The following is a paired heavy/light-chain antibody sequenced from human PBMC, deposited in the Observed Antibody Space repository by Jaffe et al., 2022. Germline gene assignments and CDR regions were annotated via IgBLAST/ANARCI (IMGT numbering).Light chain of an antibody. V-gene: IGKV1-13*02. Sequence: AIQLTQSPSSLSASVGDRVTITCRASQGISSALAWYQQKPGKAPNLLIYDASSLESGVPSRFSGSGSGTDFTLTISSLQPEDFATYYCQQFNSYPYTFGQGTKLEIK. J-gene: IGKJ2*01. CDR2: DAS. CDR3: QQFNSYPYT. CDR1: QGISSA.
Heavy chain of an antibody. CDR3: AKPFYSRGYSGYALGFDY. D-gene: IGHD5-12*01. CDR1: GFTFSTYA. Sequence: EVQLLESGGGLVQPGGSLRLSCAASGFTFSTYAMSWVRQAPGKGLEWVSAISGSGVSTYYADSVKGRFTISRDNSKNTLYLQMNSLRAEDTAVYYCAKPFYSRGYSGYALGFDYWGQGTLVTVSS. J-gene: IGHJ4*02. V-gene: IGHV3-23*01. CDR2: ISGSGVST.